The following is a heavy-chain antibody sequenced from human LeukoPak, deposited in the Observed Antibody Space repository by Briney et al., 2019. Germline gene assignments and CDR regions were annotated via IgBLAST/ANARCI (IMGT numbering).Heavy chain of an antibody. CDR1: GFTFSFYA. Sequence: GGSLRLSCAASGFTFSFYAMSWVRQAPGKGLEWVSAISGSADSTYYADSVKGRFTISRDNSRNTLYLQMNSLRAEDTAVYYCARLDEVVVPAASMYYYYYGMDVWGQGTTVTVSS. J-gene: IGHJ6*02. CDR2: ISGSADST. V-gene: IGHV3-23*01. D-gene: IGHD2-2*01. CDR3: ARLDEVVVPAASMYYYYYGMDV.